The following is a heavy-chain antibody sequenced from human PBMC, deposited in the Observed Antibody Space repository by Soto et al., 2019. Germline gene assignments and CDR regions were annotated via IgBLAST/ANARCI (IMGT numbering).Heavy chain of an antibody. D-gene: IGHD6-13*01. J-gene: IGHJ4*02. V-gene: IGHV3-23*01. CDR2: ISGSGGST. Sequence: VGSLRLSCAASGFTFSSYAMSWVRQAPGKGLEWVSAISGSGGSTYYADSVKGRFTISRDNSKNTLYLQMNSLRADDAAVYYCGQYSIFALPVYLGQGTLVTVSS. CDR3: GQYSIFALPVY. CDR1: GFTFSSYA.